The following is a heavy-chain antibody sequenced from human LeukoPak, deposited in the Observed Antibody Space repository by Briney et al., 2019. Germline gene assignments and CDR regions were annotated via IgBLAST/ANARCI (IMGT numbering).Heavy chain of an antibody. CDR3: AKDGGVTTVVGWYFDY. D-gene: IGHD4-11*01. J-gene: IGHJ4*02. CDR2: ISKDGNSI. V-gene: IGHV3-30-3*01. Sequence: GGSLRLSCAASGLTFSLNAMHWVRQAPGKGLEWVAVISKDGNSIRYAESVKGRFTISRDISNNTLFLQMNSLRAEDTAVYYCAKDGGVTTVVGWYFDYWGQGTLVTVSS. CDR1: GLTFSLNA.